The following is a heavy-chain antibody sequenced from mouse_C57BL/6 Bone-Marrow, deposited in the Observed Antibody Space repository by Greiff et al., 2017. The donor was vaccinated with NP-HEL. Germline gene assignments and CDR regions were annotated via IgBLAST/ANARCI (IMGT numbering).Heavy chain of an antibody. D-gene: IGHD2-5*01. J-gene: IGHJ4*01. CDR3: AKKGTFWDSNYLYYYAMDY. V-gene: IGHV2-3*01. CDR1: GFSLTSYG. CDR2: IWGDGST. Sequence: LVAPSQSLSITCTVSGFSLTSYGVSWVRQPPGKGLEWLGVIWGDGSTNYHSALISRLSISKDNSKSQVFLKLNSLQTDDTATYYCAKKGTFWDSNYLYYYAMDYWGQGTSVTVSS.